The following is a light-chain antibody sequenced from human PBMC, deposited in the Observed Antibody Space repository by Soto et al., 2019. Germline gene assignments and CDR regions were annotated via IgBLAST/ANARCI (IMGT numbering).Light chain of an antibody. CDR1: SSDVGGYNY. CDR3: SSYTSSSINYV. Sequence: QSALTQPASVSGSPGQSITISCTGTSSDVGGYNYVSWYQQHPGKAPKLMIYAVTDRPSGVSSRFSGSKSGNTASLTISGLQAEDEADYYCSSYTSSSINYVFGTGTKLTVL. J-gene: IGLJ1*01. CDR2: AVT. V-gene: IGLV2-14*01.